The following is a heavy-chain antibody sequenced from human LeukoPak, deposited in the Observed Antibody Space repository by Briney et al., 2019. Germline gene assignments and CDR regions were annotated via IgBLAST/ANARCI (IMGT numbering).Heavy chain of an antibody. Sequence: SETLSLTCAVYGGSFSGYYWSWIRQPPGKGLEWIGEINHSGSTNYNPSLKSRVTISVDTSKNQFSLKLSSVTAADTAVYYCARGGYYGSGNDFRFDPWGQGALVTVSS. CDR3: ARGGYYGSGNDFRFDP. CDR2: INHSGST. CDR1: GGSFSGYY. J-gene: IGHJ5*02. D-gene: IGHD3-10*01. V-gene: IGHV4-34*01.